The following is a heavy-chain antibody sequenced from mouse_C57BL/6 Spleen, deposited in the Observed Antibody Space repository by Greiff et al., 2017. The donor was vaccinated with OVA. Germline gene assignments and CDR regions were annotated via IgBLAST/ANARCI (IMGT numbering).Heavy chain of an antibody. CDR1: GYTFTSYW. Sequence: QVQLQQSGAELVMPGASVKLSCKASGYTFTSYWMHWVKQRPGQGLEWIGEIDPSDSYTNYNQKFKGKSTLTVDKSSSTAYMQLSSLTSEDSAVYYCAYGRDYAMDYWGQGTSVTVSS. V-gene: IGHV1-69*01. J-gene: IGHJ4*01. CDR2: IDPSDSYT. D-gene: IGHD1-1*01. CDR3: AYGRDYAMDY.